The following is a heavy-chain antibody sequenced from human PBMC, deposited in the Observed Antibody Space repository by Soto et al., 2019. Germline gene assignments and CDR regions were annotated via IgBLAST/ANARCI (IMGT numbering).Heavy chain of an antibody. V-gene: IGHV4-34*02. CDR1: GGSFSGYY. Sequence: QVQLQQWGAGLLKPSETLSLTCAVYGGSFSGYYWSWIRQPPVKGLEWIGEINHSGGTNYNPSLKSRVTIAVDTSKNQFSLKLSSVTAADTAVFYCARLRWEQPLVFDYWGQGTLVTVSS. CDR3: ARLRWEQPLVFDY. J-gene: IGHJ4*02. CDR2: INHSGGT. D-gene: IGHD1-26*01.